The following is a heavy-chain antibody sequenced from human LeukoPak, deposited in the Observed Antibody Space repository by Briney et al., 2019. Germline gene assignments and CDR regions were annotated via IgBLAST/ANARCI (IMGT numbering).Heavy chain of an antibody. Sequence: EGSLRLSCAASGFTFSSYGMHWVRQAPGKGLEWVAFIRYDGSNKYYADSVKGRFTISRDNSKNTLYLRMNSLRAEDTAVYYCAKGQGYDILTDAFDIWGQGTMVTVSS. CDR1: GFTFSSYG. CDR2: IRYDGSNK. D-gene: IGHD3-9*01. V-gene: IGHV3-30*02. J-gene: IGHJ3*02. CDR3: AKGQGYDILTDAFDI.